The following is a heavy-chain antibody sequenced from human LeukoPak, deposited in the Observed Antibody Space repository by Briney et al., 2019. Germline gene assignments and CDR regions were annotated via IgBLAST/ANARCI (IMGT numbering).Heavy chain of an antibody. CDR1: GFTLRSYT. D-gene: IGHD4-11*01. V-gene: IGHV3-21*04. CDR2: IGISSNKV. J-gene: IGHJ3*02. CDR3: ARDDYSNYGDAFDI. Sequence: GGSLRLSCAASGFTLRSYTMNWVRQAPGKGLEWASSIGISSNKVYYADSVKGRFIISRDNAKNSLYLQMNSLRAEDTALYHCARDDYSNYGDAFDIWGQGTMVTVSS.